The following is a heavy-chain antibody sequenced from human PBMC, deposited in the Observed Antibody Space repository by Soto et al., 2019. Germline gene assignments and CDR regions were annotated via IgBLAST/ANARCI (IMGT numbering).Heavy chain of an antibody. CDR1: GYSFTGYW. V-gene: IGHV5-10-1*01. Sequence: GESLKISCKGSGYSFTGYWISWVRQMPGKGLEWMGRIDPSDSYTNYSPSFQGHVTISADKSISTAYLQWSSLKASDTAMYYCAGAEHLLRHYYGMDVWGQGTTVTVSS. CDR3: AGAEHLLRHYYGMDV. CDR2: IDPSDSYT. J-gene: IGHJ6*02.